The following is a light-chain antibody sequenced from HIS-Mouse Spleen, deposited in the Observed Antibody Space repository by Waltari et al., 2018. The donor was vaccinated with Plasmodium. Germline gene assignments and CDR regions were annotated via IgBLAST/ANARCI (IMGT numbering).Light chain of an antibody. CDR2: KAS. Sequence: DIQMTQSPSTLSASVGDRVTITCRDSQSISSWLAWYQQKPGQAPKLLIYKASSLESGVPSRFSGSGSGTEFTLTISSLQPDEFATYYCQQYNSYSWTFGQGTKVEIK. CDR1: QSISSW. V-gene: IGKV1-5*03. CDR3: QQYNSYSWT. J-gene: IGKJ1*01.